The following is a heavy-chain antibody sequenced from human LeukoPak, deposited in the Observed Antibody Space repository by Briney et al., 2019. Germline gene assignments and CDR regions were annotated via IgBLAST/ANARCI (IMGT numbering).Heavy chain of an antibody. J-gene: IGHJ4*02. V-gene: IGHV3-33*01. CDR2: IWYDGSNK. CDR3: AREGYCSSTSCSWFDY. CDR1: GFTFSSYG. D-gene: IGHD2-2*01. Sequence: PGGSLRLSCVASGFTFSSYGMHWVRQAPGKGLEWVAVIWYDGSNKYYADSVKGRFTISRDNSKNTLYLQMNSLRAEATAVYYCAREGYCSSTSCSWFDYWGQGTLVTVSS.